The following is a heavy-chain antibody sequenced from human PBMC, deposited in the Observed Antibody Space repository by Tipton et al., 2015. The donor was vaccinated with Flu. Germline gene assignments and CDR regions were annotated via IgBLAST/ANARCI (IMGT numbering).Heavy chain of an antibody. J-gene: IGHJ6*02. CDR3: ARRSAGNGMDV. Sequence: LRLSCSVSGAAVTSGIYYWTWIRQPAGKGLEWIGRIYTGGGTQYNPSLKSRITISMDTSKNQFSLTLNSVTAADTAVYYCARRSAGNGMDVWGQGTTVTVSS. CDR2: IYTGGGT. V-gene: IGHV4-61*02. D-gene: IGHD3-10*01. CDR1: GAAVTSGIYY.